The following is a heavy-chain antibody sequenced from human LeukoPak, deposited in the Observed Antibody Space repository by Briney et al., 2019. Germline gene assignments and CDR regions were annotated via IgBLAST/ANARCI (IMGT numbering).Heavy chain of an antibody. D-gene: IGHD3-10*01. CDR1: GFTFSSYG. CDR3: AKLDGSGAGSSRPPIDY. Sequence: PGGSLRLSCAASGFTFSSYGMHWVRQAPGKGLEWVAFIRYDGSNKYYADSVKGRFTISRDNSKNMLYLQIKSLGAEDTAIYYCAKLDGSGAGSSRPPIDYWGQGSLVTVSS. V-gene: IGHV3-30*02. J-gene: IGHJ4*02. CDR2: IRYDGSNK.